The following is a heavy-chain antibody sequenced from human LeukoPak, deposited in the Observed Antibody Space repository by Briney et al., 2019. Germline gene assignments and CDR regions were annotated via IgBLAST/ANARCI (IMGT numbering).Heavy chain of an antibody. J-gene: IGHJ4*02. V-gene: IGHV3-30-3*01. CDR3: ARDLRGYCTSTSCYVGY. D-gene: IGHD2-2*01. CDR1: GFTFSSYA. Sequence: GRSLRLSCAASGFTFSSYAMHWVRQAPGKGLEWVAVISYDGSNKYYAGSVKGRFTISRDNSKNTLYLQMNSLRAEDTAVYYCARDLRGYCTSTSCYVGYWGQGTLVTVSS. CDR2: ISYDGSNK.